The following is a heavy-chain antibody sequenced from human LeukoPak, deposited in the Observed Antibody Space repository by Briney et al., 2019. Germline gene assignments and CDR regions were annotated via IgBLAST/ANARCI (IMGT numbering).Heavy chain of an antibody. CDR3: ARDGCSGGSCYGGIDP. CDR1: GYSISSGYY. Sequence: SETLSLTCAVSGYSISSGYYWGWIRQPPGKGLEWIGSIYHSGSTYYNPSLKSRVTISVDTSKNQFSLKLSSVTAADTAVYYCARDGCSGGSCYGGIDPWGQGTLVTVSS. CDR2: IYHSGST. D-gene: IGHD2-15*01. V-gene: IGHV4-38-2*02. J-gene: IGHJ5*02.